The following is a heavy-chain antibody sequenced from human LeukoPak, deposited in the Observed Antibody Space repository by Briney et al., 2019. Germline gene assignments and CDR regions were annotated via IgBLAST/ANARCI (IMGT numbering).Heavy chain of an antibody. Sequence: GGSLRLSCAASGFTFSSYSMNWVRQAPGKGLEWVSSISSSSSYIYYADSVKGRFTISRDNAKNSLYLQMNSLRAEDTAVYYCEVGLMAAAGTLFDYWGQGTLVTVSS. J-gene: IGHJ4*02. CDR1: GFTFSSYS. D-gene: IGHD6-13*01. CDR2: ISSSSSYI. CDR3: EVGLMAAAGTLFDY. V-gene: IGHV3-21*01.